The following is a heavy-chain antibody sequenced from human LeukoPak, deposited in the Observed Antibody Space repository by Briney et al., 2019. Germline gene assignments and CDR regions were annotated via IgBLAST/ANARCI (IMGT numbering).Heavy chain of an antibody. Sequence: GGSLRLSCAASGFTFSSYAMSWVRQAPGKALEWVSAISGSGGSTYYADSVKGRFTISGDNSKNTLYLQMNSLRAEDTAVYYCAKEFTDYYYMDVWGKGTTVTVSS. D-gene: IGHD3-16*01. CDR3: AKEFTDYYYMDV. CDR1: GFTFSSYA. V-gene: IGHV3-23*01. J-gene: IGHJ6*03. CDR2: ISGSGGST.